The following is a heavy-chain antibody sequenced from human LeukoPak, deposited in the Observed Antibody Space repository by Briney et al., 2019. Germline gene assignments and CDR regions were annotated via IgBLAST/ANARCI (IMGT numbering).Heavy chain of an antibody. V-gene: IGHV1-2*02. D-gene: IGHD2-15*01. CDR3: ARAGLGYCSGGSCLPLDY. CDR2: INPNSGGT. J-gene: IGHJ4*02. Sequence: GASVKVSCKASGYTFTGYYMHWVRQAPGQGLEWMGWINPNSGGTNYAQKFQGRVTMTRDTSISTAYMELSRPRSDDTAVYYCARAGLGYCSGGSCLPLDYWGQGTLVTVSS. CDR1: GYTFTGYY.